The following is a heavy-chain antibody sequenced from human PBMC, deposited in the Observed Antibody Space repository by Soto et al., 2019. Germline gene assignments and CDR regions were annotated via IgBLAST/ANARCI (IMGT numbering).Heavy chain of an antibody. CDR1: GGTFSIYA. CDR2: IIPIFGTA. J-gene: IGHJ4*02. CDR3: ARAQYYYDSSGYDLFDY. Sequence: SVKVSCKACGGTFSIYAISWVRQAPGQGLEWMGGIIPIFGTANYAQKFQGRVTITADESTSTAYMELSSLRSEDTAVYYCARAQYYYDSSGYDLFDYWGQGTLVTVSS. D-gene: IGHD3-22*01. V-gene: IGHV1-69*13.